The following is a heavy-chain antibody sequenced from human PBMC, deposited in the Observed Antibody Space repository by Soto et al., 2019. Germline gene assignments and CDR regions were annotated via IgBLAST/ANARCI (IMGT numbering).Heavy chain of an antibody. CDR1: GGTFSTYG. CDR3: ARRYCSGGSCYTGRDWFDP. CDR2: IIPIFNTA. V-gene: IGHV1-69*01. Sequence: QVQLVQSGAEVKKPGSSVKVSCKASGGTFSTYGISWVRQAPGQGLEWMGGIIPIFNTANYAQKFEGRVTITADESTSTAYMDLSSLRSKDTAVYYCARRYCSGGSCYTGRDWFDPWGQGTLVTVSS. J-gene: IGHJ5*02. D-gene: IGHD2-15*01.